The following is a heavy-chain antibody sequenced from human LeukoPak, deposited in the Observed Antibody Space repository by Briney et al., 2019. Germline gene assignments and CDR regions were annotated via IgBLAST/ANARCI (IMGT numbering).Heavy chain of an antibody. Sequence: SETLSLTCTVSGGSISDSTHYWGWIRQPPGKGLEWIGSIYYTGSTYYNPSPKSRVTISVDTSKNQYSLSLSSVTAADAAVYYCARHGRTDDYYYGSGGPDYWGQGTLSPSP. J-gene: IGHJ4*02. CDR2: IYYTGST. CDR1: GGSISDSTHY. D-gene: IGHD3-22*01. V-gene: IGHV4-39*01. CDR3: ARHGRTDDYYYGSGGPDY.